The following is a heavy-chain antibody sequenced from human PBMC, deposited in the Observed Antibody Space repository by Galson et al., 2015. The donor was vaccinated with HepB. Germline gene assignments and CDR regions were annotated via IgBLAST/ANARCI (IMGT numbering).Heavy chain of an antibody. D-gene: IGHD3-22*01. CDR1: GFTFSSYW. J-gene: IGHJ4*02. CDR3: ARFRYYYDSSESPFDY. V-gene: IGHV3-74*01. CDR2: INSDGSST. Sequence: SLRLSCAASGFTFSSYWMHWVRQAPGKGLVWVSRINSDGSSTSYADPVKGRFTISRDNAKNTLYLQMNSLRAEDTAVYYCARFRYYYDSSESPFDYWGQGTLVTVSS.